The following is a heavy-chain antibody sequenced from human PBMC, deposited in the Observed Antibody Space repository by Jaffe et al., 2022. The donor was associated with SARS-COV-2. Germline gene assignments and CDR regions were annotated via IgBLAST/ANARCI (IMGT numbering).Heavy chain of an antibody. D-gene: IGHD3-16*02. CDR3: ARGRSNDYVWGSYRYTLDFFDY. CDR2: INHSGST. CDR1: GGSFSGYY. Sequence: QVQLQQWGAGLLKPSETLSLTCAVYGGSFSGYYWSWIRQPPGKGLEWIGEINHSGSTNYNPSLKSRVTISVDTSKNQFSLKLSSVTAADTAVYYCARGRSNDYVWGSYRYTLDFFDYWGQGTLVTVSS. J-gene: IGHJ4*02. V-gene: IGHV4-34*01.